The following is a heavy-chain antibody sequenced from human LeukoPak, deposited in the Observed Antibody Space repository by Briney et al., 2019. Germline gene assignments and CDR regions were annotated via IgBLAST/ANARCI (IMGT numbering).Heavy chain of an antibody. CDR3: AGSPRY. V-gene: IGHV3-9*01. CDR2: ISWNSGSI. J-gene: IGHJ4*02. Sequence: GGSLRLSCAASGFTFDDYAMHWVRQAPGKGLEWVSGISWNSGSIGYADSVKGRFTISRDNAKNSLYLQMNSLRAEDTAVYYCAGSPRYWGQGTLVTVSS. CDR1: GFTFDDYA.